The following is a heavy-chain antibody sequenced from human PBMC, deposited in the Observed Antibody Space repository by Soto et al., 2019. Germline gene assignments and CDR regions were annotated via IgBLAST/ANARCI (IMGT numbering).Heavy chain of an antibody. CDR3: ARGRYALDY. J-gene: IGHJ4*02. Sequence: GGSLRLSCVASGFTLSDYYMSWIRQAPGKGPEWVSHISGSGNTIDYADSVKGRFTISRDNAKNSLHLQMNSLRDDDTAVVYCARGRYALDYWGQGTRVTVSS. D-gene: IGHD3-16*01. CDR1: GFTLSDYY. V-gene: IGHV3-11*01. CDR2: ISGSGNTI.